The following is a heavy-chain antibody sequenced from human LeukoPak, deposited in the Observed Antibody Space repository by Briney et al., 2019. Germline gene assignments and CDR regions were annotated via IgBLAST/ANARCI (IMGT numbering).Heavy chain of an antibody. CDR3: ARTYYYVSGYFDY. V-gene: IGHV4-39*07. J-gene: IGHJ4*02. D-gene: IGHD3-10*01. CDR2: INHSGST. CDR1: GGSISSGSYY. Sequence: SETLSLTCTVSGGSISSGSYYWSWNRQPPGKGLEWIGEINHSGSTNYNPSLKSRVTISVDTSKNQFSLKLSSVTAADTAVYYCARTYYYVSGYFDYWGQGTLVTVSS.